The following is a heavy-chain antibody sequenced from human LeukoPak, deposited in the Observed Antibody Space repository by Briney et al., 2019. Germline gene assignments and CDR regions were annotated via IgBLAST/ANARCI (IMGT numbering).Heavy chain of an antibody. CDR3: ARHPPGNYALGY. D-gene: IGHD1-14*01. Sequence: GESLKISFKGSGXSFTSYWISWVRQMPGKGLEWMGRIDPSDSYINYSPSFQGHVTISADKSISTAYLQWSSLKASDTAMYYCARHPPGNYALGYWGQGTLVTVSS. CDR2: IDPSDSYI. V-gene: IGHV5-10-1*01. CDR1: GXSFTSYW. J-gene: IGHJ4*02.